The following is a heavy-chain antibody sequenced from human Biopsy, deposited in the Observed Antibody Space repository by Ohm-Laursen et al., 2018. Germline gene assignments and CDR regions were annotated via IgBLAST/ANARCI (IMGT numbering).Heavy chain of an antibody. V-gene: IGHV4-59*01. CDR1: GDSISSYY. D-gene: IGHD3-22*01. J-gene: IGHJ2*01. CDR2: VYYTGGT. CDR3: ARDRGYYSDRTVPGYFDL. Sequence: GTLSLTCTVSGDSISSYYWGWIRQPPGKGLEWIGYVYYTGGTGYNPSLQSRVTISVDTSKNHFSLRLRSVTPADTAIYYCARDRGYYSDRTVPGYFDLWGRGTLVTVSS.